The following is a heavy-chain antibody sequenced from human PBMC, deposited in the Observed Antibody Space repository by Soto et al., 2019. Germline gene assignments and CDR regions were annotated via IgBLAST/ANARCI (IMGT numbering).Heavy chain of an antibody. Sequence: GGSLRLSCAASGFSGSSYAMSWVGLAPGKGLEWVSAISGSGGSTYYADSVKGRFTISRDNSKNTLYLQMNSLRAEDTAVYYCAKDSPNQVESWYFQHWGQGTLVTVSS. CDR3: AKDSPNQVESWYFQH. CDR1: GFSGSSYA. J-gene: IGHJ1*01. D-gene: IGHD2-8*01. V-gene: IGHV3-23*01. CDR2: ISGSGGST.